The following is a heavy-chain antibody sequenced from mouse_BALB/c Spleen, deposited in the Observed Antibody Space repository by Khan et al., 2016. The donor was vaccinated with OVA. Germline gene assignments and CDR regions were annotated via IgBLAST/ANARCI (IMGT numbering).Heavy chain of an antibody. J-gene: IGHJ4*01. D-gene: IGHD2-1*01. CDR2: SRNKANDYTT. CDR3: ARDGNNYVMDY. V-gene: IGHV7-1*02. CDR1: GFTFSDFY. Sequence: EVKVVESGGGLVQPGGSLRLSCATSGFTFSDFYMEWVRQPPGKRLEWIAASRNKANDYTTEYSASVKGRFIVSRDTSQSILYLQMNALRAEDTDIYYCARDGNNYVMDYWGQGTSVTVSS.